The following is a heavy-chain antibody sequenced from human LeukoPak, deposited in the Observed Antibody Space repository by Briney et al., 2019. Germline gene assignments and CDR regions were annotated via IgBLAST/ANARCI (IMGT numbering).Heavy chain of an antibody. Sequence: ASVKVSCKASGYTFTGYYMHWVRQAPGQGLEWMGWINPNSGGTNYAQKFQGWVIMTRDTSISTAYMELSRLRSDDTAVYYCASSYGKNNWFDPWGQGTLVTVSS. D-gene: IGHD5-18*01. CDR2: INPNSGGT. CDR1: GYTFTGYY. CDR3: ASSYGKNNWFDP. J-gene: IGHJ5*02. V-gene: IGHV1-2*04.